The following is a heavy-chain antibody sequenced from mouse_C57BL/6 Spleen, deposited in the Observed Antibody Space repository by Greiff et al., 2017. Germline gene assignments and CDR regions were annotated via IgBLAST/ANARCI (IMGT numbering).Heavy chain of an antibody. Sequence: VQLQQSGAELVRPGASVKLSCTASGFNIKDDYMHWVKQRPEQGLEWIGWIDPENGDTEYASKFQGKATITADTSSNTAYLRLSSLTSEDTAVXYCTAGSLPGCAYWGQGTLVTVSA. V-gene: IGHV14-4*01. J-gene: IGHJ3*01. CDR1: GFNIKDDY. CDR3: TAGSLPGCAY. CDR2: IDPENGDT.